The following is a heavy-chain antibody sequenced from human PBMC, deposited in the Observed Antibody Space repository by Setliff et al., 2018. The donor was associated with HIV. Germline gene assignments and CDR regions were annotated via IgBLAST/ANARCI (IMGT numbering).Heavy chain of an antibody. Sequence: SQTLSLTCAISGDSVSSNSAAWNWIRQSPSRGLEWLGRTYDRSKWSNDYAVSVKRRITINPDTSKNQFSLQLNSVTPEDTAVYFCARGGDWDYNYYMDVWDKGTTVTVSS. CDR3: ARGGDWDYNYYMDV. V-gene: IGHV6-1*01. CDR1: GDSVSSNSAA. J-gene: IGHJ6*03. CDR2: TYDRSKWSN. D-gene: IGHD3-16*01.